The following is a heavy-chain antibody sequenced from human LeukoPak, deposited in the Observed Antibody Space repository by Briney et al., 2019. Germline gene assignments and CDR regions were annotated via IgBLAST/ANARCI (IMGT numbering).Heavy chain of an antibody. Sequence: SETLSLTCTVSGYSISSGYYWGWIRQPPGKGLEWIGSIYHSGSTYYNPSLKSRVTISVDTSKNQFSLKLSSVTAADTAVYYCARSRIVGATTYYFDYWGQGTLVTVSS. CDR3: ARSRIVGATTYYFDY. CDR1: GYSISSGYY. CDR2: IYHSGST. V-gene: IGHV4-38-2*02. D-gene: IGHD1-26*01. J-gene: IGHJ4*02.